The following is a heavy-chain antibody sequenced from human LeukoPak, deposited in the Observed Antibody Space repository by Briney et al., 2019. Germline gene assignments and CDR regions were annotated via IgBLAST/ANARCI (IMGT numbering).Heavy chain of an antibody. CDR2: IYYSGST. D-gene: IGHD3-10*01. J-gene: IGHJ3*02. Sequence: SETLSLTCTVSGGSISSYYWSWIRQPPGKGLEWIGNIYYSGSTNYNPSLKSRVTITVDTSKNQFSLKLSSVTAADTAVYYCAREGPGYDAFDIWGQGTMVTVSS. V-gene: IGHV4-59*01. CDR3: AREGPGYDAFDI. CDR1: GGSISSYY.